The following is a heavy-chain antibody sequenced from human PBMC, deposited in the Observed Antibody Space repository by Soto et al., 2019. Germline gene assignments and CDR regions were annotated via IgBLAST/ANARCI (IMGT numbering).Heavy chain of an antibody. J-gene: IGHJ4*02. CDR3: GRENYGGSYWGGQNSLSF. Sequence: GGSLRLSCAASGFTFSSYGMHWVRQAPGKGLEWVAVIWYDGSNKYYADSVKGRFTISRDNSKNTLYLQMNSLRAEDTAVYYWGRENYGGSYWGGQNSLSFWARGPLDTVSS. CDR2: IWYDGSNK. V-gene: IGHV3-33*01. CDR1: GFTFSSYG. D-gene: IGHD1-26*01.